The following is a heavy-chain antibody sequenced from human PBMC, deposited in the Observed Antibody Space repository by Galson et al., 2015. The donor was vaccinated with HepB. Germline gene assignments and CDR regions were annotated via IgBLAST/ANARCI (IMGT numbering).Heavy chain of an antibody. J-gene: IGHJ4*02. V-gene: IGHV3-64D*06. CDR3: VKSVRGYQLLDY. Sequence: SLRLSCAASGFTFSSYAMHWVRQAPGKGLEYVSAISSNGGSTYYADSVKGRFTISRDNSKNTLYLQMSSLRAEDTAVYYCVKSVRGYQLLDYWGQGTLVTVSS. D-gene: IGHD2-2*01. CDR2: ISSNGGST. CDR1: GFTFSSYA.